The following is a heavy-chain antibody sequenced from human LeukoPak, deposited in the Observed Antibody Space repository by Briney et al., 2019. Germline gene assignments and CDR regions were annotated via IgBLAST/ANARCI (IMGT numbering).Heavy chain of an antibody. CDR1: GFTFSSFS. Sequence: GGSLRLSCAASGFTFSSFSMDWVRQAPGKGLEWVSSISSSSTYIYYADSVKGRFTNSRDNSKNTLYLQMNSLRAEDTAVYYCAKDRHTGSYLGGSCWGQGTLVTVSS. CDR2: ISSSSTYI. J-gene: IGHJ4*02. V-gene: IGHV3-21*04. D-gene: IGHD1-26*01. CDR3: AKDRHTGSYLGGSC.